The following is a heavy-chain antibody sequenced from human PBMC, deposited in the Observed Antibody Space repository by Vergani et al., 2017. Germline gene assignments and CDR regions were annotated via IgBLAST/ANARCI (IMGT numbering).Heavy chain of an antibody. CDR2: ISSSSSYI. J-gene: IGHJ4*02. Sequence: EVQLVESGGGLVKPGGSLRLSCAASGFTFSSYSMNWVRQAPGKGLEWVSSISSSSSYIYYADSVKGRFTISRDNAKNSLYLQMNSLRAEDTAVYYCARARPRIAAAGPFDYWGQGTLVTVSS. CDR1: GFTFSSYS. V-gene: IGHV3-21*01. CDR3: ARARPRIAAAGPFDY. D-gene: IGHD6-13*01.